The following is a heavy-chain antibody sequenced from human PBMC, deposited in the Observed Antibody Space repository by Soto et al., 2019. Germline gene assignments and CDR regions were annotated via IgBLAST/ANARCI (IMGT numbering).Heavy chain of an antibody. V-gene: IGHV3-30-3*01. Sequence: QVQLVESGGGVVQPGTSLRLSCAASGFTFRNYAMHWVRQSPAKGLEWLAVISFDGANIFYADAAKGRFTISRDNSKETLYLQLVSLRPGDTGVYFCARDPYGGYIFDSWGQGTQVTLSS. CDR3: ARDPYGGYIFDS. D-gene: IGHD5-12*01. J-gene: IGHJ4*02. CDR1: GFTFRNYA. CDR2: ISFDGANI.